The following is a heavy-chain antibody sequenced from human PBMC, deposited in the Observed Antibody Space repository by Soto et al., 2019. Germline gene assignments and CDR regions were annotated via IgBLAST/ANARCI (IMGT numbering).Heavy chain of an antibody. Sequence: EVQLLDSGGDLVQPGGSLRLSCAASGFTFSSYAMSWVRQAPGKGLEWVSTISGSGGSTYYADSAKGRFTISRDNSKNTLYPQMNGLRVEDTAVYYCANTLFGVRYFHHWGQVTLVIVSS. V-gene: IGHV3-23*01. CDR1: GFTFSSYA. CDR2: ISGSGGST. J-gene: IGHJ1*01. D-gene: IGHD3-3*01. CDR3: ANTLFGVRYFHH.